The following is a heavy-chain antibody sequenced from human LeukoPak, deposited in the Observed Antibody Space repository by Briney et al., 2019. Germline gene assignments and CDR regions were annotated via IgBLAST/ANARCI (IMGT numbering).Heavy chain of an antibody. D-gene: IGHD7-27*01. J-gene: IGHJ4*02. V-gene: IGHV4-34*01. CDR2: IHHSGST. Sequence: SETLSLTCAVYGGSFSGFYWSWIRQPPGKGLEWIGEIHHSGSTNYNPSLKSRVTISVDTSKNQFSLKLSSVTAADTAVYYCARRPTGDPKFDYWGQGTLVTVSS. CDR3: ARRPTGDPKFDY. CDR1: GGSFSGFY.